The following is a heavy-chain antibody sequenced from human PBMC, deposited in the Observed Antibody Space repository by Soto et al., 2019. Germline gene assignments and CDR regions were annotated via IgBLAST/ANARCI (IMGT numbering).Heavy chain of an antibody. D-gene: IGHD4-17*01. Sequence: QVQLQESGPGLVKPLETLSLTCTVSGGSISNYYWTWIRQPPGKGLEWIGYIYYSGSTNYNPSLKSRVTISVDTSKNQFSLKLSSVTAADTAVYYCARDGGTTVTKWGQGTLVTVSS. V-gene: IGHV4-59*01. CDR2: IYYSGST. J-gene: IGHJ4*02. CDR1: GGSISNYY. CDR3: ARDGGTTVTK.